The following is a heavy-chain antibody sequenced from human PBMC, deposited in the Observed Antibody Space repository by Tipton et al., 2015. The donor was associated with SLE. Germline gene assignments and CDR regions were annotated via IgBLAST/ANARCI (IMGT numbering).Heavy chain of an antibody. CDR2: IWFDGTKQ. Sequence: SLRLSYAASGFSISNYGMHWVRQAPGKGLEWVALIWFDGTKQFYADSVRGRFTISRDSSKNTLYLQMSSLRVEDTAVYYCAKDQLMSIDYFGLDVWGQGTTVTVSS. J-gene: IGHJ6*02. CDR3: AKDQLMSIDYFGLDV. CDR1: GFSISNYG. D-gene: IGHD6-6*01. V-gene: IGHV3-33*06.